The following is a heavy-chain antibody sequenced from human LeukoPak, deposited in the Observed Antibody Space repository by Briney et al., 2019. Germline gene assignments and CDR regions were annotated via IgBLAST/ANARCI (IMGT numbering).Heavy chain of an antibody. D-gene: IGHD1-26*01. CDR2: INWNGDDT. CDR3: ARVMVGATLDY. Sequence: RAGGSLRLSCAASGFTFDDYAMNWVRQASGKGLEWVSSINWNGDDTAYAGSVRGRFTISRDNAKNSLYLQMNSLRAEDTALYYCARVMVGATLDYWGQGTLVTVSS. J-gene: IGHJ4*02. CDR1: GFTFDDYA. V-gene: IGHV3-20*04.